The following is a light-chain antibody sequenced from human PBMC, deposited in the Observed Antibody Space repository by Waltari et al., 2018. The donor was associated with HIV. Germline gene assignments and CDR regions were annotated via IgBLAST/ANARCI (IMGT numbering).Light chain of an antibody. J-gene: IGLJ3*02. Sequence: QSVFTQPPSVSAAPGRKVTLSSSGSRSTLRTNYLSWYQQLPGTAPKLLIYENNKRPSGIPERFAGSKSGTSATLGITGLQTGDEADYYCGTWDSSLSVWVFGGGTKLTVL. CDR1: RSTLRTNY. V-gene: IGLV1-51*02. CDR2: ENN. CDR3: GTWDSSLSVWV.